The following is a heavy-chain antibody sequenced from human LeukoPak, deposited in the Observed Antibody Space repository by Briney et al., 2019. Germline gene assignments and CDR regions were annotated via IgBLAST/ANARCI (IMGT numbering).Heavy chain of an antibody. CDR2: IYHSGST. J-gene: IGHJ4*02. D-gene: IGHD7-27*01. CDR1: GGSISSGGYS. CDR3: ARDFVNWAYFDY. Sequence: SETLSLTCAVSGGSISSGGYSWSWIRQPPGKGLEWIGYIYHSGSTYYNPSLKSRVTISVDRSKNQFSLKLSSVTAADTAVYYCARDFVNWAYFDYWGQGTLVTVSS. V-gene: IGHV4-30-2*01.